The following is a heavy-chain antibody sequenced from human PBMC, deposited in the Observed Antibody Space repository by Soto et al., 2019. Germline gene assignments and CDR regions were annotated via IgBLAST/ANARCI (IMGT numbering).Heavy chain of an antibody. V-gene: IGHV4-34*01. D-gene: IGHD3-22*01. J-gene: IGHJ6*02. CDR3: ARGHNYYDSSGYYSGRGYYYGMDV. CDR2: INHSGST. Sequence: KGLEWIGEINHSGSTNYNPSLKSRVTISVDTSKNQFSLKLSSVTAADTAVYYCARGHNYYDSSGYYSGRGYYYGMDVWGQGTTVTVSS.